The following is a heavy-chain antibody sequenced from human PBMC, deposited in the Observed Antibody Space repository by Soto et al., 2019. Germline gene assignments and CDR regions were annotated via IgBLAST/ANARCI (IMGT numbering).Heavy chain of an antibody. CDR3: ARDLSFALLEWSPSDPYGMDF. CDR1: GYRFSTYG. Sequence: ASVKVSCEASGYRFSTYGISCVRQAPGQGLEWMGWISTSNGYTNYAQKFQGRVSMTTDTSTNTAYMEVRSLRSDDTAFYFCARDLSFALLEWSPSDPYGMDFWGQGTSVTVSS. J-gene: IGHJ6*02. CDR2: ISTSNGYT. V-gene: IGHV1-18*01. D-gene: IGHD3-3*01.